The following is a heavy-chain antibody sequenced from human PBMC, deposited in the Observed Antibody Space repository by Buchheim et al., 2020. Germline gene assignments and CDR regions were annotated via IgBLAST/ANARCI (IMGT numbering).Heavy chain of an antibody. CDR2: IYYSGST. J-gene: IGHJ4*02. CDR3: ARQTGGSSSPQDY. CDR1: GGSISSSSYY. Sequence: QLQLQESGPGLVKPSETLSLTCTVSGGSISSSSYYWGWIRQPPGKGLEWIGSIYYSGSTYYNPSLKSRVTISVDTSKNQFSLKLSAVTAADTAVYYCARQTGGSSSPQDYWGQGTL. D-gene: IGHD6-6*01. V-gene: IGHV4-39*01.